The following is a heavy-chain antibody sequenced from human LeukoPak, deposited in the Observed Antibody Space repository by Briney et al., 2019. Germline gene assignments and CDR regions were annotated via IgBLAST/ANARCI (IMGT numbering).Heavy chain of an antibody. J-gene: IGHJ4*02. Sequence: GGSLRLSCAASEFTFSSYAMQWVRQAPGKGLEWVSGINVSGGSTWYADSVKGRFTISRDNSKNTLYLQMNSLSSEDTAVYYCATRGCSGSSCYSADYWGQGTLVTVSS. CDR3: ATRGCSGSSCYSADY. V-gene: IGHV3-23*01. D-gene: IGHD2-15*01. CDR1: EFTFSSYA. CDR2: INVSGGST.